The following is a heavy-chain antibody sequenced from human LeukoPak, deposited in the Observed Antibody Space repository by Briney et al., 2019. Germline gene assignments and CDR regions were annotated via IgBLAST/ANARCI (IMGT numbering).Heavy chain of an antibody. CDR1: GGSFNGC. Sequence: PSETLSLTCGVYGGSFNGCWSWIRQPPGKGLEWIGEIHYSGNTKYNPSLKSRVTISVDTSKKEISLKLTSVTAADTAVYYCVSHIRGGFDPWGQGTLVTVSS. J-gene: IGHJ5*02. V-gene: IGHV4-34*01. CDR2: IHYSGNT. CDR3: VSHIRGGFDP. D-gene: IGHD3-16*01.